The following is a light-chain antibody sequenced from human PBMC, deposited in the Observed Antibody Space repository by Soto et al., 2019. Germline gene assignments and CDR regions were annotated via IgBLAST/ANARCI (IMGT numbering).Light chain of an antibody. CDR3: SSWDRSLDNWM. CDR2: SDN. V-gene: IGLV1-44*01. J-gene: IGLJ3*02. CDR1: NSNIASNS. Sequence: QSVPTQPPSASGTPGQRVTITCYGDNSNIASNSVNWYQQLPGTAPKLLIYSDNRRPSGVPDRFSASKSGASAFLTISGLQSDDEADYYGSSWDRSLDNWMFGGGTKLTVL.